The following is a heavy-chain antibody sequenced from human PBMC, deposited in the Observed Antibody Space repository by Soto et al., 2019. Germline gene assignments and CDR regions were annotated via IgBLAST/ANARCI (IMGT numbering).Heavy chain of an antibody. CDR3: AREAASGSYLVY. CDR1: GGTCSTYS. D-gene: IGHD3-10*01. CDR2: IRGSGTI. J-gene: IGHJ4*02. V-gene: IGHV3-48*02. Sequence: GSLRLSCAASGGTCSTYSMNWVRQAPGKGLEWVAYIRGSGTIYYADSVKGRFTVSRDNAKNSLHLQMNSLRDEDTAVYYCAREAASGSYLVYWGQGALVTVSS.